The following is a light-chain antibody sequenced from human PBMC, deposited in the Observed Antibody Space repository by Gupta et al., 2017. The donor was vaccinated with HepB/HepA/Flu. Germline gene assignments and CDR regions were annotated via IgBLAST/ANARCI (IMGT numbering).Light chain of an antibody. J-gene: IGKJ4*02. V-gene: IGKV4-1*01. CDR1: QSVLYSSNNKNY. CDR3: QQYSSTHRT. Sequence: DIVMTQSPDSLAVSLGERATINCKSSQSVLYSSNNKNYLAWYQQKPGQAPKLLIYWASTRESGVPDRFSGSGSGTDFTLTISSLQAEDVAGYYCQQYSSTHRTLGGGTKVEIK. CDR2: WAS.